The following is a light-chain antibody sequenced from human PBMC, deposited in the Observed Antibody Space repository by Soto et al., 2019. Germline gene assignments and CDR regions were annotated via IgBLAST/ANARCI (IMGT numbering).Light chain of an antibody. V-gene: IGLV2-14*01. Sequence: QSALTQPASVSGSPGQSITISCTGTSSDVGSFDRVSWYQQHPGKAPKLIISEVSSRPSGVSNRFSGSKSVNTASLTISGLQAEDEADYFCSSYTGTNDLPYVFGSGTKLTVL. CDR3: SSYTGTNDLPYV. J-gene: IGLJ1*01. CDR1: SSDVGSFDR. CDR2: EVS.